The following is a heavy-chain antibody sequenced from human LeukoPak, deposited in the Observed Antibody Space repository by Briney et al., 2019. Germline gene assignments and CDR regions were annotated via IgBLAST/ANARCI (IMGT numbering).Heavy chain of an antibody. D-gene: IGHD3-10*01. CDR1: RFTFSNYA. CDR2: ISGSGGVT. Sequence: GGSLRLSCVASRFTFSNYAMSWVRQAPGKGLEWVSRISGSGGVTYYADPLKGRFTISRANSKNTLYLQITSLRAETTAKYYCAKEWDASGAILGWFDPWGQRTLVIVSS. J-gene: IGHJ5*02. V-gene: IGHV3-23*01. CDR3: AKEWDASGAILGWFDP.